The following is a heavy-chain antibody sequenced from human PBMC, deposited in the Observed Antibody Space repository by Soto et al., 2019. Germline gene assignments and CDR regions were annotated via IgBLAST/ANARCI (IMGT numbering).Heavy chain of an antibody. CDR1: GGSISSGGYY. Sequence: PSETLSLTCTVSGGSISSGGYYWSLLRQHPGKRLEWIGYIYYSGITYYNPSLKDRVTISVDTSKSQFSLKLSSVTAADTAVYYCARAPNTAMVAFDYWGQGTLVTVSS. J-gene: IGHJ4*02. D-gene: IGHD5-18*01. CDR2: IYYSGIT. CDR3: ARAPNTAMVAFDY. V-gene: IGHV4-31*03.